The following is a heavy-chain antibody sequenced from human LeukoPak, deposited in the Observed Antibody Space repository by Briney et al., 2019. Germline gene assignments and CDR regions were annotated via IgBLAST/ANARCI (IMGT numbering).Heavy chain of an antibody. CDR1: GGSISTYY. V-gene: IGHV4-59*08. CDR3: ARQTLTYYYDSSGYSEGAYFDY. J-gene: IGHJ4*02. CDR2: IYYSGST. Sequence: PSETLSLTCTVSGGSISTYYWSWIRQPPGKGLEWIGYIYYSGSTNYNPSLKSRVTISVDTSKNQFSLKLSSVTAADTALYYCARQTLTYYYDSSGYSEGAYFDYGGQGTLVTVSS. D-gene: IGHD3-22*01.